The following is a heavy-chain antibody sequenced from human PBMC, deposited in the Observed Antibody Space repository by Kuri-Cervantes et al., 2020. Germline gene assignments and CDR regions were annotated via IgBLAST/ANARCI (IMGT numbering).Heavy chain of an antibody. CDR3: AREVTLHVPYSYGSYYFDY. J-gene: IGHJ4*02. CDR2: INTNTGNP. V-gene: IGHV7-4-1*02. Sequence: ASVKVSCKASGYTFTSYAMNWVRQAPGQGLEWMGWINTNTGNPTYAQGFTGRFVFSLDTSVSTAYLQISSLKAEDTAVYYCAREVTLHVPYSYGSYYFDYWGQGTLVTVSS. D-gene: IGHD5-18*01. CDR1: GYTFTSYA.